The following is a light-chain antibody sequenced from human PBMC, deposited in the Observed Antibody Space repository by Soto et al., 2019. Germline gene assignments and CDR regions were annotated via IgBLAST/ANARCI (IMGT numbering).Light chain of an antibody. Sequence: DIVMTQSPDSLAVSLGERATINCKSSQSVLYSSNNKNYLAWYQQKPGQPPKLLIYRASTREPGVPDRFSGSGSGTDFTLTISSLQAEDVAVYYCQQFYSTPTFGQGTKVEIK. V-gene: IGKV4-1*01. J-gene: IGKJ1*01. CDR1: QSVLYSSNNKNY. CDR3: QQFYSTPT. CDR2: RAS.